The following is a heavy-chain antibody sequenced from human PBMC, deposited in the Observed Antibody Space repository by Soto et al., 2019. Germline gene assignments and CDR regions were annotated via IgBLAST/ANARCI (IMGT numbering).Heavy chain of an antibody. D-gene: IGHD6-19*01. CDR2: IYYSGST. V-gene: IGHV4-59*01. CDR3: AREAVAGPSGPFDY. J-gene: IGHJ4*02. CDR1: GGSISSYY. Sequence: PSETLSLTCTVSGGSISSYYWSWIRQPPGKGLEWIGYIYYSGSTNYNPSLKSRVTISVDTSKNQFSLKLSSVTAADTAVYYCAREAVAGPSGPFDYWGQGTLVTVSS.